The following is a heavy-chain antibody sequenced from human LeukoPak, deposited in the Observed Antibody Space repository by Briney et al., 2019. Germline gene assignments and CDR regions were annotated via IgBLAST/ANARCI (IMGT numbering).Heavy chain of an antibody. V-gene: IGHV3-48*02. CDR1: AFTFSDHS. Sequence: GGSLRLSCAASAFTFSDHSMSWVRQAPGKGLEGISYIDTRSSVIYYGDSVMGRFTISRDNAKNSLYLQMNSLRDEDTAVYYCARRDGGKSSFDYWGQGTLDTVSS. D-gene: IGHD4-23*01. J-gene: IGHJ4*02. CDR2: IDTRSSVI. CDR3: ARRDGGKSSFDY.